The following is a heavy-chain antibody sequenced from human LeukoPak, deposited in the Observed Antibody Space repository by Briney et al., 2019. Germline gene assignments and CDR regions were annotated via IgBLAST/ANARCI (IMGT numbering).Heavy chain of an antibody. V-gene: IGHV3-66*01. J-gene: IGHJ3*02. Sequence: GGSLRLSCAASGFTVSSNYMSWVRQAPGKGLEWVSVIYSGGSTYYADSVEGRFTISRDNSKNTLYLQMGSLRAEDTAVYYCARECYYDTDDAVDILGQGTMVTVSS. CDR3: ARECYYDTDDAVDI. CDR2: IYSGGST. D-gene: IGHD3-22*01. CDR1: GFTVSSNY.